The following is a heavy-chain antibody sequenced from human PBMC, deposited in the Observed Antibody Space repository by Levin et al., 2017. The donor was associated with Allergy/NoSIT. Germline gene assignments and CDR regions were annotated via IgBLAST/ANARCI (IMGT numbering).Heavy chain of an antibody. CDR2: ISTSSYT. CDR3: AREYSSTNGTAFDI. Sequence: GGSLRLSCAASGFTFSSYSMNWVRQAPGKGLEWVSCISTSSYTHYADSVKGRFTSSKGNAKNSLYLQMNSLRAETTAVYYCAREYSSTNGTAFDIWGQGTMVTVSS. CDR1: GFTFSSYS. D-gene: IGHD6-13*01. J-gene: IGHJ3*02. V-gene: IGHV3-21*01.